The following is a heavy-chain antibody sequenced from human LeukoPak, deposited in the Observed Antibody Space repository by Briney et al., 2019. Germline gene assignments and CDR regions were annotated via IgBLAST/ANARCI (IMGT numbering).Heavy chain of an antibody. V-gene: IGHV3-73*01. CDR3: TRRDAFDI. CDR2: FRRKANSYTT. Sequence: PGGSLRLSCAASGFPFTGSAMHWVRQASGKGLGGVGRFRRKANSYTTANASSVKGRFTISRDDSKNTAYLQMNSLKTEDTAVYYCTRRDAFDIWGQGTMVTVSS. CDR1: GFPFTGSA. J-gene: IGHJ3*02.